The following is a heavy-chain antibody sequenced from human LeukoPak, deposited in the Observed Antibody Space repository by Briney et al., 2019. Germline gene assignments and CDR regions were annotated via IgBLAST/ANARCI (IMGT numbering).Heavy chain of an antibody. J-gene: IGHJ6*03. CDR1: GGSISTVSYY. CDR3: ARARGGDSDYDYVWGSRYYYYYYMDV. D-gene: IGHD3-16*01. CDR2: IYTTGST. Sequence: PSETLSLTCTVSGGSISTVSYYWSWIRQPAGKGLEWIGRIYTTGSTNYSPSLKGRVTISLDTSKNQFSLKLSSVTAADTAVYYCARARGGDSDYDYVWGSRYYYYYYMDVWGKGTTVTISS. V-gene: IGHV4-61*02.